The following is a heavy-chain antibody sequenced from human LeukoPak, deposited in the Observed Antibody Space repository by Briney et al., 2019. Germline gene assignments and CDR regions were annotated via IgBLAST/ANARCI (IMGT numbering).Heavy chain of an antibody. J-gene: IGHJ4*02. CDR2: IRGSGGST. CDR3: AKDMAPHGYFGFDY. Sequence: PGGSLRLSCAASGFTFSSYAMSWVRQAPGKGLEWVSVIRGSGGSTYYADSVKGRFTISRDNSKNTLYLQMNSLRAEDTAVYYCAKDMAPHGYFGFDYWGQGTLVTVSS. CDR1: GFTFSSYA. D-gene: IGHD3-9*01. V-gene: IGHV3-23*01.